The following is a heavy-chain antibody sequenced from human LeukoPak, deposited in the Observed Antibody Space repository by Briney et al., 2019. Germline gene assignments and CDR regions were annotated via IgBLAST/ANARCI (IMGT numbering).Heavy chain of an antibody. CDR2: ISSNGGST. D-gene: IGHD4-11*01. CDR3: ARDPDYSNFYPFDY. J-gene: IGHJ4*02. Sequence: GGSLRLSCAASGFTFSSYAMHWVRQAPGKGLEYVSAISSNGGSTYYANSVKGRFTISRDNSKNTLYLQMGSLRAEDMAVYYCARDPDYSNFYPFDYWGQGTLVTVSS. V-gene: IGHV3-64*01. CDR1: GFTFSSYA.